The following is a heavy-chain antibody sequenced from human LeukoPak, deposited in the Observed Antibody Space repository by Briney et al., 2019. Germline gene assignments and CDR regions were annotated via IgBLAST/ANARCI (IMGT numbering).Heavy chain of an antibody. CDR2: ISTYNGNT. J-gene: IGHJ4*02. CDR3: ARGPTTQTFDY. Sequence: GASVKVSCKASGYTFTGYYMHWMRQAPGQGLEWMGWISTYNGNTNYAQKLQGRVTMTTDTSTTTAYMELRSLTSDDTAVYYCARGPTTQTFDYWGQGTLVTVSS. V-gene: IGHV1-18*04. CDR1: GYTFTGYY. D-gene: IGHD4-11*01.